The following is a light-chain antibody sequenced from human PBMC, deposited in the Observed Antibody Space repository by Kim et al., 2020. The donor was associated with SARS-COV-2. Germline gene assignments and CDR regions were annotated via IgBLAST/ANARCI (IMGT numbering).Light chain of an antibody. CDR2: GKN. CDR3: CSRDSNDNVV. CDR1: SLRSYY. V-gene: IGLV3-19*01. J-gene: IGLJ2*01. Sequence: SSELTQDPAVSVALGQTVRITCQGDSLRSYYATWYQQKPGQAPIVVIYGKNNRPSGIPDRFSGSSSGNTASLTITGTQAGDEADYYCCSRDSNDNVVFGGGTQLTVL.